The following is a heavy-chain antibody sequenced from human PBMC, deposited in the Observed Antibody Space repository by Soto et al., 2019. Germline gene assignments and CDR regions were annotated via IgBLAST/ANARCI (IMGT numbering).Heavy chain of an antibody. CDR2: IYWNDDK. D-gene: IGHD1-20*01. Sequence: SGPTLVNPTPPLTLTCTFSGFSLTTSGVGVGWIRQPPGKALEWLALIYWNDDKRYSPSLKGRLSITKDTSKNQVVLAMTNMDPVDTATYYCAHHTITPVTNWFDPWGQGTLVTVSS. CDR1: GFSLTTSGVG. V-gene: IGHV2-5*01. J-gene: IGHJ5*02. CDR3: AHHTITPVTNWFDP.